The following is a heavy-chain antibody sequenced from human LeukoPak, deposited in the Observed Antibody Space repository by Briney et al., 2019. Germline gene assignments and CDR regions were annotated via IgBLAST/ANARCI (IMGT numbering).Heavy chain of an antibody. J-gene: IGHJ4*02. CDR3: ARHGYGDYPDY. CDR2: INHSGST. Sequence: NPSETLSLTCAVYGGSFSGYYWSWIRNPPGKGLEWIGEINHSGSTKYNASPRSRVTISVETRKNHYFPKMGPMTAAYTAVYYCARHGYGDYPDYWGQGTLVTVSS. CDR1: GGSFSGYY. V-gene: IGHV4-34*01. D-gene: IGHD4-17*01.